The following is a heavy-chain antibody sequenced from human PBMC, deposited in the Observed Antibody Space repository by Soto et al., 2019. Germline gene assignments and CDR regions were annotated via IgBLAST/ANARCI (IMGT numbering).Heavy chain of an antibody. CDR3: AREGVAPYCYYGMDV. D-gene: IGHD2-15*01. Sequence: VSVKVSCNAPAYTFTRSGTRWVRRTPGQRLEWMGWISTYNGDTNYAQTFQGRVTMTTDTSTSTVHMEVRSLRSDDTAVYYCAREGVAPYCYYGMDVWGQGTTVTVSS. V-gene: IGHV1-18*01. CDR1: AYTFTRSG. CDR2: ISTYNGDT. J-gene: IGHJ6*02.